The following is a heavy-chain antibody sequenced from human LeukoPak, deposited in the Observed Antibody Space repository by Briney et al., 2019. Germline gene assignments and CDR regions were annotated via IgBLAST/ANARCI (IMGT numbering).Heavy chain of an antibody. J-gene: IGHJ4*02. Sequence: SVKVSCKASGGTFSSYAISWVRQAPGQGLEWMGGIIPIFGTANYAQKFQGRVTITTDESTSTAYMELSSLRSEDTAVYYCAREVTGGGNSKLRRGYFDYWGQGTLVTVSS. CDR1: GGTFSSYA. V-gene: IGHV1-69*05. CDR3: AREVTGGGNSKLRRGYFDY. D-gene: IGHD4-23*01. CDR2: IIPIFGTA.